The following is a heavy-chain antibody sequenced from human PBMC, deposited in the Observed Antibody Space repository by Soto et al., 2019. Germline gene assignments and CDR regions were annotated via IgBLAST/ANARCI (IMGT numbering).Heavy chain of an antibody. Sequence: EVQLVESGGGLVQPGGSLRLSCAASGFTFSSYWMTWVRQAPGKGLEWVANIKEDGSEKYYVDSVKGRFTISRDNAKNSVYLQRNSLRAEDTAVDYCADSGSYTDVWGKGTTVTVSS. V-gene: IGHV3-7*01. CDR2: IKEDGSEK. CDR3: ADSGSYTDV. J-gene: IGHJ6*03. D-gene: IGHD5-12*01. CDR1: GFTFSSYW.